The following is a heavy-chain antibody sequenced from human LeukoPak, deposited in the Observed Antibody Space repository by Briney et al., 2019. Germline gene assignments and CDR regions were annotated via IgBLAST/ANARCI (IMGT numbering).Heavy chain of an antibody. Sequence: GGSLRLSCAASGFTFSAYYMSWIRQAPGKGLEWVSSISSSSSYIYYADSVKGRFTISRDNAKNSLYLQMNSLRAEDTAVYYCAREGIVVVPAAPRYNWFDPWGQGTLVTVSS. CDR2: ISSSSSYI. D-gene: IGHD2-2*01. J-gene: IGHJ5*02. CDR3: AREGIVVVPAAPRYNWFDP. CDR1: GFTFSAYY. V-gene: IGHV3-11*06.